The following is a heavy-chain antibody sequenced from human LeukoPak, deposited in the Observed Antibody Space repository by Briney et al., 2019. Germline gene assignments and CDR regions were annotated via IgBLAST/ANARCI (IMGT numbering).Heavy chain of an antibody. J-gene: IGHJ4*02. Sequence: GGSLRLSCAASGFTFSNYWMSWVRQAPGKGLEWVADIKRDESEQHYVDSVKGRFTISRDNAKNSLYLQMNSLRAEDTAVYYCALNMVGGQIFDFWGQGTLVTVSS. V-gene: IGHV3-7*01. D-gene: IGHD3-10*01. CDR3: ALNMVGGQIFDF. CDR2: IKRDESEQ. CDR1: GFTFSNYW.